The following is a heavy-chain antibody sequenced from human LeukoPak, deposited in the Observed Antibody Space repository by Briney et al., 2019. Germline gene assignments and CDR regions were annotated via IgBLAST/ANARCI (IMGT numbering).Heavy chain of an antibody. CDR3: AARRGIYYDSSGYAFDY. CDR2: IIPIFGTA. D-gene: IGHD3-22*01. V-gene: IGHV1-69*05. CDR1: GGTFSSYA. Sequence: GASVKVSCKASGGTFSSYAISWVRPAPGQGLEWMAGIIPIFGTANYAQKFQGRVTITTDESTSTAYMELSSLRSEDTAVYYCAARRGIYYDSSGYAFDYWGQGTLVTVSS. J-gene: IGHJ4*02.